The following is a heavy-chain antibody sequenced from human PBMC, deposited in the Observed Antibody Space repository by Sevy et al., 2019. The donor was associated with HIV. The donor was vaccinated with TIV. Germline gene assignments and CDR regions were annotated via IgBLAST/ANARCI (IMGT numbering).Heavy chain of an antibody. D-gene: IGHD6-19*01. Sequence: GGSLRLSCAASGFTFSSYGMHWVRQAPGKGLEWVAVIWYDGSNKYYADSVKGRFTISRDNSKNTLYLQMNSLRAEDTAVYYCARGDSSDPNNYYCYYGMDVWGQGTTVTVSS. CDR2: IWYDGSNK. J-gene: IGHJ6*02. V-gene: IGHV3-33*01. CDR1: GFTFSSYG. CDR3: ARGDSSDPNNYYCYYGMDV.